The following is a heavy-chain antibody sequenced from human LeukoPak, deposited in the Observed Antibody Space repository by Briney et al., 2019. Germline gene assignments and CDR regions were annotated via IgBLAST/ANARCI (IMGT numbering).Heavy chain of an antibody. V-gene: IGHV3-23*01. Sequence: SGGSLRLSCAASGFTFSSYAMSWVRQAPGKGLEWVSAISGSGGSTYYADSVKGRFTISRDNSKNTLYLQMNSLRAEDTAVYYCAKDTVATVTIKNYYYYGMDVWGQGTTVTVSS. D-gene: IGHD4-11*01. CDR2: ISGSGGST. CDR1: GFTFSSYA. CDR3: AKDTVATVTIKNYYYYGMDV. J-gene: IGHJ6*02.